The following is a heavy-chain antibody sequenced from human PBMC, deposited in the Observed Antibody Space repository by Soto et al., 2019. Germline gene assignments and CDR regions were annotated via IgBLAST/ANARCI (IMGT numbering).Heavy chain of an antibody. CDR3: ARGILGSGRLDY. Sequence: QIHLQESGPGLVQPSGTLSLTCAVSGDSITGWNWWNWVRQPPGKGLEYIGEVYTTGDTNFELSLESRVTMSVGLLKNQFSLTVTSVTAADTAVYYCARGILGSGRLDYWGQGILVTVSS. J-gene: IGHJ4*02. CDR1: GDSITGWNW. D-gene: IGHD3-10*01. V-gene: IGHV4-4*02. CDR2: VYTTGDT.